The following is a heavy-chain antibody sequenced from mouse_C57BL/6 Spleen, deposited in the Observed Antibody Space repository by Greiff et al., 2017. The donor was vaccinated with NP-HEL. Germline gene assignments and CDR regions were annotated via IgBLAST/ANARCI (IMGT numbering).Heavy chain of an antibody. CDR1: GYAFSSYW. D-gene: IGHD1-1*01. V-gene: IGHV1-80*01. Sequence: VQLQQSGAELVKPGASVKISCKASGYAFSSYWMNWVKQRPGKGLEWIGQIYPGDGDTNYNGKFKGKVTLTADKSSSTAYMQLSSLTSEDSAVYFWASSITTVPGYYFDYWGQGATLTVAS. CDR2: IYPGDGDT. CDR3: ASSITTVPGYYFDY. J-gene: IGHJ2*01.